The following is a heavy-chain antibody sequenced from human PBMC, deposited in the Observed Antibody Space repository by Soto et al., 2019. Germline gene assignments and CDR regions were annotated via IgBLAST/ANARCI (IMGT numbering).Heavy chain of an antibody. J-gene: IGHJ4*02. V-gene: IGHV3-30*18. D-gene: IGHD6-19*01. CDR3: AKMGIMYSSGAECY. CDR2: ISYDGSNK. CDR1: GFTFRSYG. Sequence: QVQLVESGGGVVQPGRSLRLSCAASGFTFRSYGMHWVRQAPGKGLAWVAVISYDGSNKYYADSVKGRFTISRDNSKNTLYLQMNSLRAEDTAVYYCAKMGIMYSSGAECYWGQGTLVTVS.